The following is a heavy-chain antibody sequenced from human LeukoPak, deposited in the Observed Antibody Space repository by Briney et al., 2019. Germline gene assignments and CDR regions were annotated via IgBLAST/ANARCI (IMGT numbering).Heavy chain of an antibody. Sequence: ASVKVSCKASGYTFTGSYMHWVRQAPGQGFEWIGWISPASGATKYAQNFQGRVTLTTDTSITTAYMELSSLRSEDTAVYYCARGGCSSTSCYEEDYYYYGMDVWGQGTTVTVSS. CDR2: ISPASGAT. D-gene: IGHD2-2*01. CDR3: ARGGCSSTSCYEEDYYYYGMDV. V-gene: IGHV1-2*02. J-gene: IGHJ6*02. CDR1: GYTFTGSY.